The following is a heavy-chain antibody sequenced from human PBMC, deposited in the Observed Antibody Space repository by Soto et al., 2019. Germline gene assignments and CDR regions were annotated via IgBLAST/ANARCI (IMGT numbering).Heavy chain of an antibody. CDR3: AKGRGGSGSLTPRVDF. V-gene: IGHV3-23*01. CDR1: GFTFNNYA. D-gene: IGHD3-10*01. J-gene: IGHJ4*02. Sequence: EVQLLESGGGLVQPGGSLRLSCAASGFTFNNYAMTWVRQAPGKGLEWVSAISGGGDTTSYADSVKGRFTVSRDGSKNTLYLQMSSLRPEEGALYYCAKGRGGSGSLTPRVDFWGQGTLVTVSS. CDR2: ISGGGDTT.